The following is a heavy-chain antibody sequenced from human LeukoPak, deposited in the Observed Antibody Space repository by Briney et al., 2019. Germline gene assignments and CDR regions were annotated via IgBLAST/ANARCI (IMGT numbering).Heavy chain of an antibody. D-gene: IGHD6-13*01. Sequence: GESLQISCKGSGYSFTSYWIGWGRQLPGKGLEWMGIIYPGDSDTRYSPSFQGQVTISADKSISTAYLQWSSLKASDTAMYYCARRSYSSSWYRVGYYFDYWGQGTLVTVSS. CDR3: ARRSYSSSWYRVGYYFDY. CDR1: GYSFTSYW. V-gene: IGHV5-51*01. J-gene: IGHJ4*02. CDR2: IYPGDSDT.